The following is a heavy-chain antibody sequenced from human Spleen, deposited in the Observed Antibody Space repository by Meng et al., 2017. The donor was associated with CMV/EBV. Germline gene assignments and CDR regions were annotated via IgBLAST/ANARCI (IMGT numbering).Heavy chain of an antibody. CDR1: GYTFSSYG. CDR2: ISAYNGNT. V-gene: IGHV1-18*01. D-gene: IGHD2-2*01. J-gene: IGHJ6*02. Sequence: ASVKVSCKASGYTFSSYGISWVRQAPGQGLEWMGWISAYNGNTNYAQNLQGRVTMTTDTSTSTAYMELRSLRSDDTAVYYCGRGGSSAWYYYYAVDVWGQGTTVTVSS. CDR3: GRGGSSAWYYYYAVDV.